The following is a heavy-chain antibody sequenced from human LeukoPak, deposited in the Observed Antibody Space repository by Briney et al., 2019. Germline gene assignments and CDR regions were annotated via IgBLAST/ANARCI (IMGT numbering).Heavy chain of an antibody. CDR2: ISGSGGST. CDR3: ARVNYYGSGSYSPFDY. V-gene: IGHV3-23*01. Sequence: AGGSLRLSCAASGFTFSSSAMGWVRQAPGMGLDWVSAISGSGGSTNYADSVKGRFTISRDNSKNTLYLQMNSLRAEDTAVYFCARVNYYGSGSYSPFDYWGQGALVTVSS. CDR1: GFTFSSSA. J-gene: IGHJ4*02. D-gene: IGHD3-10*01.